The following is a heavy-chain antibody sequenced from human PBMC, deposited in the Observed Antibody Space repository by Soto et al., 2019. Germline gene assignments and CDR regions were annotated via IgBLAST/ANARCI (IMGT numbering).Heavy chain of an antibody. J-gene: IGHJ3*02. CDR2: IYPFDSDT. CDR1: GYIFTTYW. D-gene: IGHD4-17*01. Sequence: TGESLKISCQVSGYIFTTYWLAWVRQTPGKGLEWMGIIYPFDSDTRYGPSFQGQVTISVDKSVNTAYLQWSALRASDTGMYYCARPRDYGDFDAFDIWGQGTMVTVSS. CDR3: ARPRDYGDFDAFDI. V-gene: IGHV5-51*01.